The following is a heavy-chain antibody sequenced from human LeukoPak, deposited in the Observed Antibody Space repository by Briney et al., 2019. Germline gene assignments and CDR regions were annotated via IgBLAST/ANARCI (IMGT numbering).Heavy chain of an antibody. CDR1: GGSISSYY. Sequence: SETLSLTCTVSGGSISSYYWSWIRQPPGKGLEWIGYIYYSGSTNYNPPLKSRVTISVDTSKNQFSLKLSSVTAADTAVYYCARAPYYYDSSGYYPFDYWGQGTLVTVSS. V-gene: IGHV4-59*01. D-gene: IGHD3-22*01. CDR3: ARAPYYYDSSGYYPFDY. J-gene: IGHJ4*02. CDR2: IYYSGST.